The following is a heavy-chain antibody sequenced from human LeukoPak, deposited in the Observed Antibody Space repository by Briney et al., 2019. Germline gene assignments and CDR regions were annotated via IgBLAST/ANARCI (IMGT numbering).Heavy chain of an antibody. Sequence: GGSLRLSCEASGLAFSSHAMTWVRQAPGKGLEWVSGITSSGGSTYHAESVKGRFTISRDNSKNTLYLQMNSLRAEDTAVYYCAKLSSTSCYNYMDVWGKGTTVTVSS. J-gene: IGHJ6*03. CDR1: GLAFSSHA. V-gene: IGHV3-23*01. CDR2: ITSSGGST. CDR3: AKLSSTSCYNYMDV. D-gene: IGHD2-2*02.